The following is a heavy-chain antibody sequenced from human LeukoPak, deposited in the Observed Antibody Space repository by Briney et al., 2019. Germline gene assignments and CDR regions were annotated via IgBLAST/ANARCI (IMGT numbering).Heavy chain of an antibody. D-gene: IGHD6-13*01. V-gene: IGHV1-46*01. J-gene: IGHJ4*02. CDR2: INPNGGST. CDR1: GYTFTSYY. Sequence: GASVKVSCKASGYTFTSYYMHWVRQAPGQGLEWMGIINPNGGSTSYAQKFQGRVTMTRDTSTSTVYMELSSLRSEDTAVNYCAREDSSSWYYYWGQGTLVTVSS. CDR3: AREDSSSWYYY.